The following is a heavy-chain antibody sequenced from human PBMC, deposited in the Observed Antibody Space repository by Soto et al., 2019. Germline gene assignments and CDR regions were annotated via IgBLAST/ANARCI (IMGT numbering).Heavy chain of an antibody. CDR2: IYYSGST. CDR1: GGSISSGGYY. J-gene: IGHJ4*02. CDR3: ARGSVVTPCDY. D-gene: IGHD2-21*02. Sequence: SKTLSLTCTVSGGSISSGGYYWSWIRQHPGKGLEWIGYIYYSGSTYYNPSLKSRVTISVDTSKNQFSLKLSSVTAADTAVYYCARGSVVTPCDYWGQGTLVTVSS. V-gene: IGHV4-31*03.